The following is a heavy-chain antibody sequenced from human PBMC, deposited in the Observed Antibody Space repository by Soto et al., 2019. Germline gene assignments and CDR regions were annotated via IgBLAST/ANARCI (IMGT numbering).Heavy chain of an antibody. V-gene: IGHV1-46*01. CDR3: AVGGNYLSLDV. Sequence: ASVKVSCKASGYIFTSYYMHWVRLAPGQGLEWMGIINPDGGGTSYAQKFQDKIIMTRDTSTSTVYMEMSSLRSEDTAVYYCAVGGNYLSLDVWGQGTTVTVSS. J-gene: IGHJ6*02. CDR1: GYIFTSYY. CDR2: INPDGGGT. D-gene: IGHD4-4*01.